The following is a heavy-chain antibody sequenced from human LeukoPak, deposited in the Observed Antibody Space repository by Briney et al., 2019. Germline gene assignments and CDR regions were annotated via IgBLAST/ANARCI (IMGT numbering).Heavy chain of an antibody. V-gene: IGHV4-34*01. CDR2: INHSGST. J-gene: IGHJ6*02. Sequence: SETLSLTCAVHGGSFSGYYWSWIRQPPGKGLEWIGEINHSGSTSYNPPPKSRVTISVDTSKNQFSLKLSSVTAADTAVYYCARGRYCSGGSCLDYYYYGMDVWGQGTTVTVSS. CDR3: ARGRYCSGGSCLDYYYYGMDV. CDR1: GGSFSGYY. D-gene: IGHD2-15*01.